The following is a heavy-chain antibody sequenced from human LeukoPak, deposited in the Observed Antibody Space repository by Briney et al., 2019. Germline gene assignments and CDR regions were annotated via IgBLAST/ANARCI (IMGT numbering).Heavy chain of an antibody. CDR3: ARASGSYYGGYYFDY. CDR2: IIPILGIA. Sequence: ASVKVSCKASGGTFSSYAISWVRQAPGQGLEWMGRIIPILGIANYAQKFQGRVTITADKSTSTAYMELSSLRSEDTAVYYCARASGSYYGGYYFDYWGQGTLVTVSS. J-gene: IGHJ4*02. D-gene: IGHD1-26*01. CDR1: GGTFSSYA. V-gene: IGHV1-69*04.